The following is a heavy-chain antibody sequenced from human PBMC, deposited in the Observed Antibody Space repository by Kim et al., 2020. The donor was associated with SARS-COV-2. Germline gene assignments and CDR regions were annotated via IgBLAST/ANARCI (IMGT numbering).Heavy chain of an antibody. J-gene: IGHJ6*02. CDR2: INAGNGRT. Sequence: ASVKVSCKASGYTFTSYAIHWVRQAPGQRLEWMGWINAGNGRTKFSRKFQGRITMTRDTSVNIASMELSSLRSEDTAVYYCARVYLNSTYGYFAMDFWGQ. V-gene: IGHV1-3*01. D-gene: IGHD4-17*01. CDR3: ARVYLNSTYGYFAMDF. CDR1: GYTFTSYA.